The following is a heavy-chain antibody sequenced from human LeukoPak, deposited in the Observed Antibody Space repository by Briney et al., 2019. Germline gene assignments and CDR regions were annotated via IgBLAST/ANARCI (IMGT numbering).Heavy chain of an antibody. J-gene: IGHJ4*02. CDR2: ISGGGGST. D-gene: IGHD3-9*01. CDR3: ARDILTGYYSPN. CDR1: GFTFRSDA. V-gene: IGHV3-23*01. Sequence: GPLRLSCAASGFTFRSDAMSWVRQAPGKGLEWVSRISGGGGSTYYADSVKGRFTISRDNSKNTLCLQMNSLRAEDTAVYYCARDILTGYYSPNWGQGTLVTVSS.